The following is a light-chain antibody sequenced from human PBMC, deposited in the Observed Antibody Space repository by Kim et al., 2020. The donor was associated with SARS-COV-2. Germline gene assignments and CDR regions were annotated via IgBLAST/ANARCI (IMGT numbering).Light chain of an antibody. CDR3: AAWDDSLSVF. CDR2: GDS. V-gene: IGLV1-44*01. J-gene: IGLJ2*01. Sequence: QSVLTQPPSASGTPGQRVTISCSGSSSNIGSNPVNWYQQLPGTAPKLLIYGDSQRPLGVPDRFSGSKSGTSASLAITGLQSEDEANYYCAAWDDSLSVFFGGGTKVTVL. CDR1: SSNIGSNP.